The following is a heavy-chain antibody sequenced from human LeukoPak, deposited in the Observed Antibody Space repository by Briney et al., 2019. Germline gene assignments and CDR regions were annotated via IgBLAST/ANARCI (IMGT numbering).Heavy chain of an antibody. J-gene: IGHJ5*02. CDR1: GYTFTIYD. CDR2: MNPNSGNT. V-gene: IGHV1-8*01. Sequence: AASVKVSCKASGYTFTIYDINWVRQATGQGLESMGWMNPNSGNTGYAQKFQGRVTMTRNTSISTAYMELSSLRSEDTAVYYCARGLKRRIAAAEYWFDPWGQGTLVTVSS. D-gene: IGHD6-13*01. CDR3: ARGLKRRIAAAEYWFDP.